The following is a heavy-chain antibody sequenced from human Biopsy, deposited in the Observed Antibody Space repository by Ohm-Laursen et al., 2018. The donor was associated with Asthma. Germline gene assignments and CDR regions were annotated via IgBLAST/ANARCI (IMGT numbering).Heavy chain of an antibody. V-gene: IGHV4-30-4*02. J-gene: IGHJ4*02. CDR3: ARRGGVRRYFDY. D-gene: IGHD3-16*01. Sequence: SDTLSLTCTVSGGSISSGAYYWSWVRQPPGKCLEWIGYIYYIGSTYYNPSLKSRVAISLDTSKNQFSLKLSSVTAADTAVYFCARRGGVRRYFDYWGQGTLVTVSS. CDR2: IYYIGST. CDR1: GGSISSGAYY.